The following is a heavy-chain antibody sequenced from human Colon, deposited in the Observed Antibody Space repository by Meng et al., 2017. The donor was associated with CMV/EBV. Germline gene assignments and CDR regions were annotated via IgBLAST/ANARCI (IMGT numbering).Heavy chain of an antibody. V-gene: IGHV1-2*02. Sequence: QVQLRQPGAGVKGPGASVKVSCKTSGYTFSDYYMHWVRQAPGQGLEWMGWIRSDGSATNYAQKFRGRVTMTRDASVSTAYMELSGLTSDDTAVYFCVRSSGWSLFDYWGPGALVTVSS. CDR3: VRSSGWSLFDY. CDR2: IRSDGSAT. CDR1: GYTFSDYY. J-gene: IGHJ4*02. D-gene: IGHD6-19*01.